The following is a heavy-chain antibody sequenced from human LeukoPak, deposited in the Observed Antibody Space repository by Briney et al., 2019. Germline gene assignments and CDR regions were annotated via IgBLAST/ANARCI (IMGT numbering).Heavy chain of an antibody. D-gene: IGHD3-10*01. J-gene: IGHJ4*02. CDR1: GFTFSSYE. CDR2: ITGSGNTI. CDR3: ARDPSCDY. V-gene: IGHV3-48*03. Sequence: PGRSLRLSCAASGFTFSSYEMNWVRQAPGKGLEWVSSITGSGNTIYYADSVKGRFTISRDNAKNSLYLQMNSLRAEDTAVYYCARDPSCDYWGQGTLVTVSS.